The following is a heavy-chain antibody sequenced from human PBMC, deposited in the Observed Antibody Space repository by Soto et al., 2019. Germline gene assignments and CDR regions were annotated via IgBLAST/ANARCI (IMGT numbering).Heavy chain of an antibody. Sequence: SETLSLTCTVSGGSIDSSACYWGWIRQPPGKGLEWIGSVYFSGTTYYNPSLKSRITISVDTSQNQVSLKLSSVTAADTAVYYCARHGSTNYNILTGFPFPLDYWGQGTQVTVSS. CDR2: VYFSGTT. J-gene: IGHJ4*02. CDR3: ARHGSTNYNILTGFPFPLDY. CDR1: GGSIDSSACY. V-gene: IGHV4-39*01. D-gene: IGHD3-9*01.